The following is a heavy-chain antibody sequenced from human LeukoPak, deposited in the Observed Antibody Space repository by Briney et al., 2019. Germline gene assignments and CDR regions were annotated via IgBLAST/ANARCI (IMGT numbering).Heavy chain of an antibody. CDR1: GTTFTSYY. J-gene: IGHJ4*02. V-gene: IGHV4-34*01. CDR3: ARMTTGHDY. CDR2: VNHSGYT. Sequence: SETLSLTCGVSGTTFTSYYWSWIRQTPGKGLEWIGEVNHSGYTNMNPSLKSRVTISVDTSKNQFSLMMTSVTAADTAVYFCARMTTGHDYWGQGTLVTVSS. D-gene: IGHD4-17*01.